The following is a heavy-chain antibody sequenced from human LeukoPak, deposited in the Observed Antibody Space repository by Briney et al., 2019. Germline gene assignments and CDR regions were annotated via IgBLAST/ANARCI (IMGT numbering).Heavy chain of an antibody. CDR1: GFTFSAHA. Sequence: GGSLRLSCAASGFTFSAHAMHWVRQAPGMGLEWLAVISFDGDNKYYADSVRGRFTTSRDNSKNTLSLQMNSLRAEDTAVYYCARAGIAVAGIPGLLFSRVAYNWFDPWGQGTLVTVSS. CDR3: ARAGIAVAGIPGLLFSRVAYNWFDP. J-gene: IGHJ5*02. D-gene: IGHD6-19*01. CDR2: ISFDGDNK. V-gene: IGHV3-30*04.